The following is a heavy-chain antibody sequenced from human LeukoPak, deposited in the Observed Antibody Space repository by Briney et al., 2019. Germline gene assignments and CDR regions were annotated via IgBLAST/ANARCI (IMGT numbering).Heavy chain of an antibody. V-gene: IGHV5-51*01. CDR2: IYPGDSRT. J-gene: IGHJ5*02. D-gene: IGHD5-18*01. CDR3: ACREFYSPWPGP. CDR1: GYSFTSYW. Sequence: GESLKISCKGSGYSFTSYWIGWVRQTPGKGLEWMGVIYPGDSRTRYNPSFEGQVTISVDKSINTAYLQWSSLKASDTAMYYCACREFYSPWPGPWGQGTLVTVSS.